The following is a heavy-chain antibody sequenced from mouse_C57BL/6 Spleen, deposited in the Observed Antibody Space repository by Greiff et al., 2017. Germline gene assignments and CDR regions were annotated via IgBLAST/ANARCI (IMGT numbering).Heavy chain of an antibody. CDR2: IYPGSGNT. Sequence: VQLQQSGAELVRPGASVKLSCKASGYTFTDYYINWVKQRPGQGLEWIARIYPGSGNTYYNEKFKGKATLTAEKSSSTAYMQLSSLTAEDSAVYFCARGEVLLGGAYFGYWGQGTTHTVSS. CDR1: GYTFTDYY. V-gene: IGHV1-76*01. J-gene: IGHJ2*01. CDR3: ARGEVLLGGAYFGY. D-gene: IGHD1-1*01.